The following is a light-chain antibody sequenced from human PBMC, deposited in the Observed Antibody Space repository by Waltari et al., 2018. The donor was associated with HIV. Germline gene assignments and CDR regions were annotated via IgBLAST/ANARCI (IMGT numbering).Light chain of an antibody. CDR1: QSVSSY. V-gene: IGKV3-11*01. J-gene: IGKJ4*01. CDR2: GSS. CDR3: QQRRNWPPGAT. Sequence: EIVLTQSPATLSLSPGERATLSCRASQSVSSYLAWYQPKPCLAPELLIDGSSNRATGIPARFSGSGSGTDFTLTISSLEPEDFAVYYCQQRRNWPPGATFGGGTKVEIK.